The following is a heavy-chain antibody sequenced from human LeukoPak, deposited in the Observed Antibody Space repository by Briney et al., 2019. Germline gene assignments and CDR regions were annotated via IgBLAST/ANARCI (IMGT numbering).Heavy chain of an antibody. CDR2: IAYINSSGRT. CDR3: ARHASVIGQYFDL. CDR1: SCDFISNYY. D-gene: IGHD3-22*01. J-gene: IGHJ2*01. V-gene: IGHV4-59*08. Sequence: SETLSLTCTVSSCDFISNYYWTWIRQSPGKGLEWIGYIAYINSSGRTNYNPSLKSRISISIDTSKNQFSLNVRSVISAHTAVFYCARHASVIGQYFDLWGRGTLATVSS.